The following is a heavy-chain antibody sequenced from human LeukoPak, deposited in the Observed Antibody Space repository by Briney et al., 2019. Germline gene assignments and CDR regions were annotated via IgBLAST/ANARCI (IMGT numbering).Heavy chain of an antibody. CDR1: GFIFSDAW. CDR2: IKRKTDGGTT. CDR3: TTGSSFDY. V-gene: IGHV3-15*01. D-gene: IGHD3-10*01. J-gene: IGHJ4*02. Sequence: PGGSLRLSCAASGFIFSDAWMSWVRQAPGKGLEWVGRIKRKTDGGTTDYAAPVKGRFTISRDDSKNTLFLQMNSLKTEDTAVYYCTTGSSFDYWGQGTLVTVSS.